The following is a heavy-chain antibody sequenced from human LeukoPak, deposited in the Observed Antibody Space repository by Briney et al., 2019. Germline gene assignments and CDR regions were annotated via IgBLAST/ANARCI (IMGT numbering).Heavy chain of an antibody. J-gene: IGHJ4*02. CDR2: IYYSGST. D-gene: IGHD4-11*01. V-gene: IGHV4-59*01. Sequence: SETLSLTCTVSGGSISSYYWSWIRQPPGKGLEWIGYIYYSGSTNYNPSLKSRVTIPVDTSKNQFSLKLSSVTAADTAVYYCARGDYSNYVDYWGQGTLVTVSS. CDR1: GGSISSYY. CDR3: ARGDYSNYVDY.